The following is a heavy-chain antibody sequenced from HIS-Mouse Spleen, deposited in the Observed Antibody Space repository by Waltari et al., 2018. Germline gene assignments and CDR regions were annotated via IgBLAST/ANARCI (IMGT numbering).Heavy chain of an antibody. CDR1: GGTFSSYA. D-gene: IGHD6-6*01. Sequence: QVQLVQSGAEVKKPGSSVKVSCKASGGTFSSYAISWVRQAPGQGLEWMGRIIPILGIANYAQKFQGRVTITADKSTSTAYMELSSLRSEDTAVYYCARDHTEQLLFDYWGQGTLVTVSS. J-gene: IGHJ4*02. V-gene: IGHV1-69*04. CDR2: IIPILGIA. CDR3: ARDHTEQLLFDY.